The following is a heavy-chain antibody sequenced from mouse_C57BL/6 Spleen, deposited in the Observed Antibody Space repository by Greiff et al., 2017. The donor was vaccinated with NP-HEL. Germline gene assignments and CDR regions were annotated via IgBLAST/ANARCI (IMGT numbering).Heavy chain of an antibody. D-gene: IGHD4-1*01. CDR1: GYAFSSSW. CDR2: IYPGDGDT. V-gene: IGHV1-82*01. Sequence: QVQLKESGPELVKPGASVKISCKASGYAFSSSWMNWVKQRPGKGLEWIGRIYPGDGDTNYNGKFKGKATLTADKSSSTAYMQLSSLTSEDSAVYFCASLSGTRGFDDWGKGTTLTVSS. CDR3: ASLSGTRGFDD. J-gene: IGHJ2*01.